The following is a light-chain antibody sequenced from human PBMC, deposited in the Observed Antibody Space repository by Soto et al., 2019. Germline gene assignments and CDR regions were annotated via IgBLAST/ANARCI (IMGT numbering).Light chain of an antibody. CDR1: SSNIGSNS. J-gene: IGLJ2*01. CDR2: HNN. CDR3: ASWDDSLSAVI. Sequence: QSVLTQPPSASGTPGQRVTISCSGSSSNIGSNSVYWYHQLPGTAPKLLIHHNNLRPSGVPDRFSGSKFGTSGSLAISGLQSDDEADYYCASWDDSLSAVIFGGGTKLTVL. V-gene: IGLV1-47*02.